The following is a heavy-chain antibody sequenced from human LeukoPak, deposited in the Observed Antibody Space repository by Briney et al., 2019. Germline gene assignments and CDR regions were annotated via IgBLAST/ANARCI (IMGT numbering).Heavy chain of an antibody. D-gene: IGHD3-22*01. CDR1: GGPISSSNW. CDR2: MSHSGSI. Sequence: SETLSLTCAVSGGPISSSNWWSWVGQPPGKGLEWIGEMSHSGSINYNPPLKSRATISVDKTKNQFSLKLSSVTAADMAVYCCTRGLHPHSFDSSGQNYWGQGTLVTVSS. V-gene: IGHV4-4*01. J-gene: IGHJ4*02. CDR3: TRGLHPHSFDSSGQNY.